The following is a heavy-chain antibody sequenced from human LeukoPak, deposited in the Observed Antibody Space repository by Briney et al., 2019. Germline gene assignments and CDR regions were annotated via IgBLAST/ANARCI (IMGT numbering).Heavy chain of an antibody. V-gene: IGHV4-39*02. D-gene: IGHD1-26*01. J-gene: IGHJ4*01. CDR3: ASVLQSGTYPSGSDYYFDS. CDR2: VYHNGHT. CDR1: GDSINNDNYY. Sequence: SETLSLTCYVSGDSINNDNYYWGWVCQSPGAGLEWLGSVYHNGHTIYTPSLKSRLTLSVDTSKNHFSLNLTSATAADTAVYFCASVLQSGTYPSGSDYYFDSWGRGTLVTVTS.